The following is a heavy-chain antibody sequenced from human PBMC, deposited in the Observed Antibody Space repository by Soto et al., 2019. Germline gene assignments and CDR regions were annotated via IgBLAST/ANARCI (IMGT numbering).Heavy chain of an antibody. Sequence: QVQLQESGPRLVKPSGTLSLTCAVSGDSISISTNWWSWVRLSPGKGLEWIAEIYHTGSTNFSPSLTSRVTISMEKFEKKVSLTLSSVTAADTAVYFRARSRGLYGLPTTIEFWGQGPQVTVSP. J-gene: IGHJ4*02. CDR1: GDSISISTNW. CDR3: ARSRGLYGLPTTIEF. V-gene: IGHV4-4*02. D-gene: IGHD4-17*01. CDR2: IYHTGST.